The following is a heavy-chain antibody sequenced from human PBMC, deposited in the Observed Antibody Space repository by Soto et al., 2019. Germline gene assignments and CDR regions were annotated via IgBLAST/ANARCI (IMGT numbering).Heavy chain of an antibody. Sequence: GESLKISCKGSGYSFTSYWIGWVRQMPGKGLEWMGIIYPGDSDTRYSPSFQGQVTISADKSISTAYLQWSSLKASDTAMYYCARLHRYDYGWGSYRSYFDYWGQGTLVTVSS. V-gene: IGHV5-51*01. CDR3: ARLHRYDYGWGSYRSYFDY. CDR2: IYPGDSDT. D-gene: IGHD3-16*02. J-gene: IGHJ4*02. CDR1: GYSFTSYW.